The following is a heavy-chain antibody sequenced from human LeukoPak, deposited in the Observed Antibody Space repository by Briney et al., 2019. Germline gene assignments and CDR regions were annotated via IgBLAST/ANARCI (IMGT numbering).Heavy chain of an antibody. CDR2: INPNSGDT. D-gene: IGHD1-14*01. CDR1: GHTFTAYY. CDR3: ARDRGTNVVFDH. J-gene: IGHJ4*02. V-gene: IGHV1-2*02. Sequence: ALVRVSCKTSGHTFTAYYMHWVRQAPGQGPEWMGWINPNSGDTHYARKFHGRVTMTRDTSISTAYMDLTRLTSDDTAIYYCARDRGTNVVFDHWGQGTLVTVSS.